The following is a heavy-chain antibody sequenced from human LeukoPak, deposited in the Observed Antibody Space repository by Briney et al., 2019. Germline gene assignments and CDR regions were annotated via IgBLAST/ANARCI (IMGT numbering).Heavy chain of an antibody. CDR2: ISSSSSYI. Sequence: PGGSLRLSCAASGFTFSSYSMNWVRQAPGKGLEWVSSISSSSSYIYYADSVKGRFTISRDNAKNSLYLQMNSLRAEDTAVYYCARVTVEYTDYFDYWGQGTLVTVSS. D-gene: IGHD1-14*01. V-gene: IGHV3-21*01. CDR3: ARVTVEYTDYFDY. CDR1: GFTFSSYS. J-gene: IGHJ4*02.